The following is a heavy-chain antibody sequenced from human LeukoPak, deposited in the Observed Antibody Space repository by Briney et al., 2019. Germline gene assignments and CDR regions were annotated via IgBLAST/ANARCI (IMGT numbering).Heavy chain of an antibody. CDR1: GFTFSSYN. D-gene: IGHD3-16*01. CDR2: IYSGGST. J-gene: IGHJ4*02. Sequence: PGGSLRLSCAASGFTFSSYNMSWVRQAPGKGLEWVSVIYSGGSTYYADSVKGRFTISRDNSKNTLYLQMNSLRAVDTAVYYCAGGAAATFDYWGQGTLVTVSS. CDR3: AGGAAATFDY. V-gene: IGHV3-53*01.